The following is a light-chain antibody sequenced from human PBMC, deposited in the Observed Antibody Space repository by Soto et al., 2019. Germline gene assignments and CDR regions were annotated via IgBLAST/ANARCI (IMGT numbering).Light chain of an antibody. V-gene: IGKV1-5*01. J-gene: IGKJ2*01. Sequence: DIQMTQSPSTLSASVGDRVTIACRASQSISNWVAWYQLKPGKAPKLLIYDASNLQSGVPSRFSGSGSGTEFTLTISSLQPDDCATYYCQQHKSFWTFGQGTKREIK. CDR3: QQHKSFWT. CDR1: QSISNW. CDR2: DAS.